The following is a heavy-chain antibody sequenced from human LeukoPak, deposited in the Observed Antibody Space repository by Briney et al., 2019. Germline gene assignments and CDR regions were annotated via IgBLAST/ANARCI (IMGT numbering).Heavy chain of an antibody. V-gene: IGHV4-59*11. Sequence: SETLSLTCTVSGGSISSHYWSWIRQPPGEGLEWIGYIYYSGSANYNPSLKSRVTISVDTSKNQFSLKLSSVTAADTAVYYCARSRGIAALDYWGQGTLVTVSS. J-gene: IGHJ4*02. CDR3: ARSRGIAALDY. CDR2: IYYSGSA. D-gene: IGHD6-25*01. CDR1: GGSISSHY.